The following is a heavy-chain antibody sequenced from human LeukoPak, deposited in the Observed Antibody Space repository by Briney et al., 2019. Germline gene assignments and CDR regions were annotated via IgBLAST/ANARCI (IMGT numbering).Heavy chain of an antibody. V-gene: IGHV4-39*01. CDR2: ISDSGRT. CDR1: GGSLSSSSYY. J-gene: IGHJ6*02. Sequence: SETLSLSCTVSGGSLSSSSYYWGCIRQPPGKGLEWIRCISDSGRTYYNPSLRSRVTISVDTSKNQFSLKLSSVTAADTAVYYCVGYCSRGSCYNYYYYGMEVWGQGTTVTVS. D-gene: IGHD2-15*01. CDR3: VGYCSRGSCYNYYYYGMEV.